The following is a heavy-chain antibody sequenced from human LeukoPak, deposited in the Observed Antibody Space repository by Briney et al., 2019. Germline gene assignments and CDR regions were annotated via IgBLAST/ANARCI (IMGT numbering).Heavy chain of an antibody. CDR3: AKDRGGDDARDAFDI. CDR2: ISGSGGGT. Sequence: GGSLRLSCAASGYTFSRYAMRWVSQAPGKGLEWVSAISGSGGGTYYADNVKGRVTITRDNSKNTLYLQMNSLRAEDTAVYYCAKDRGGDDARDAFDIWGQGTMVTVSS. CDR1: GYTFSRYA. V-gene: IGHV3-23*01. J-gene: IGHJ3*02. D-gene: IGHD4-17*01.